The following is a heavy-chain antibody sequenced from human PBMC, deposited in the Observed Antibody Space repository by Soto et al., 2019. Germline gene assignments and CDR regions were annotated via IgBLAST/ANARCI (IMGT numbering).Heavy chain of an antibody. CDR1: GGSIISSSYY. Sequence: PSETLSLTCTVSGGSIISSSYYWVWIRQPPGKGLEWIGSIYYSGSTYYNPSLKSRVTISVDTSKNQFSLKLSSVTAADTAVYYCARHDRDWLGLSHAFDIWGQGTMVTVSS. V-gene: IGHV4-39*01. CDR2: IYYSGST. CDR3: ARHDRDWLGLSHAFDI. D-gene: IGHD3-22*01. J-gene: IGHJ3*02.